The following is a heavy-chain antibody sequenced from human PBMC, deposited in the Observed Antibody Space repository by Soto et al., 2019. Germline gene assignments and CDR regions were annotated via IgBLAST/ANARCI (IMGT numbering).Heavy chain of an antibody. D-gene: IGHD3-16*01. V-gene: IGHV3-15*07. CDR1: GFTFSNAW. CDR3: TTESPGDRPHYYYYYGMDV. J-gene: IGHJ6*02. Sequence: GGSLRLSCAASGFTFSNAWMNWVRQAPGKGLEWVGRIKSKTDGGTTDYAAPVKGRFTISRDDSKNTLYLQMNSLKTEDTAVYYCTTESPGDRPHYYYYYGMDVWGQGTTVTVSS. CDR2: IKSKTDGGTT.